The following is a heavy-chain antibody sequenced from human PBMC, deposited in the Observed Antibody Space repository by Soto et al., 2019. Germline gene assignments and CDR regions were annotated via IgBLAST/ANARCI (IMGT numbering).Heavy chain of an antibody. D-gene: IGHD1-7*01. Sequence: QVQLVQSGAEVKKPGASVKVSCKASGYTFTGYYMHWVRQAPGQGLEWMGWINPNSGGTNYAQKFQGWVTMTRDTYISTAYMELSRLRSDDTAVYYCARDYRSAGTTLNLLFDYWGQGTLVTVSS. V-gene: IGHV1-2*04. CDR2: INPNSGGT. J-gene: IGHJ4*02. CDR3: ARDYRSAGTTLNLLFDY. CDR1: GYTFTGYY.